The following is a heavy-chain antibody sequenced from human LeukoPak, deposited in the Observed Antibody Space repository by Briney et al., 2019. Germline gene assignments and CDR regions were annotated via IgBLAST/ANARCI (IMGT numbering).Heavy chain of an antibody. Sequence: SETLSLTCTVSGGSISSYYWSWIRQPPGKGLEWIGYIYYSESTNYNPSLKSRVTISVDTSKNQFSLKLSSVTAADTAVYYCARGGVVPGLDYWGQGTLVTVSS. D-gene: IGHD2-2*01. V-gene: IGHV4-59*01. CDR3: ARGGVVPGLDY. CDR2: IYYSEST. CDR1: GGSISSYY. J-gene: IGHJ4*02.